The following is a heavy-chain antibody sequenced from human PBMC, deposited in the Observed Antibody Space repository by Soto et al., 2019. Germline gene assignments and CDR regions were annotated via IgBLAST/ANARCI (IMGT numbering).Heavy chain of an antibody. CDR1: GYSISSGYY. V-gene: IGHV4-38-2*01. CDR2: IYHSGST. J-gene: IGHJ2*01. Sequence: PSETLSLTCAVSGYSISSGYYWGWIRQPPGKGLEWIGSIYHSGSTYYNPSLKSRVTISVDTSKNQFSLKLSSVTAADTAVYYCAKNNWNSAGWYFDLWGRGTLVTVSS. CDR3: AKNNWNSAGWYFDL. D-gene: IGHD1-7*01.